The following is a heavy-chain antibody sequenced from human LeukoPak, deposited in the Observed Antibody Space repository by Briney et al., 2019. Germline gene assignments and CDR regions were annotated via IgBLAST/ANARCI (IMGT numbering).Heavy chain of an antibody. Sequence: GGSLRLSCLASRFSFNSYTMNWVREAPGKGLEWVSTISPVSSYTRYAESVKGRFTISRDNPKNSLYLQMDSLRAEDTAVYYCVRDVSRRIGMDVWGQGTTVSVSS. CDR3: VRDVSRRIGMDV. CDR1: RFSFNSYT. J-gene: IGHJ6*02. D-gene: IGHD2/OR15-2a*01. V-gene: IGHV3-21*01. CDR2: ISPVSSYT.